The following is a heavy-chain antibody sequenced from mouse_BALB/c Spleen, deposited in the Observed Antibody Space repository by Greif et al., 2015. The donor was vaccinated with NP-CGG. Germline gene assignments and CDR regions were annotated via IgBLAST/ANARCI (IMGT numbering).Heavy chain of an antibody. V-gene: IGHV1-7*01. Sequence: QVHVKQSGAELAKPGASVKMSCKASGYTFTSYWMHWVKQRPGQGLEWIGYINPSTGYTEYNQKFKDKATLTADKSSSTAYMQLSNLTSEDSAVYYCARDYDYWYFDVWGAGTTVTVSS. CDR1: GYTFTSYW. CDR3: ARDYDYWYFDV. D-gene: IGHD2-4*01. CDR2: INPSTGYT. J-gene: IGHJ1*01.